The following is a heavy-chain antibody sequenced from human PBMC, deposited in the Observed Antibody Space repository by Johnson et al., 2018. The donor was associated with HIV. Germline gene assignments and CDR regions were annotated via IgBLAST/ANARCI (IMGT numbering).Heavy chain of an antibody. J-gene: IGHJ3*02. CDR2: ISYDGSNK. V-gene: IGHV3-30*18. D-gene: IGHD1-26*01. Sequence: QVQLVESGGGVVQPGRSLRLSCAASGFTFSTYGMHWVRQAPGKGLEWVAVISYDGSNKYYADSVKGRFTISRDNSKNTLYLQMNSLRAEDTAVYYCAKDLVPYGSGSYNDAFDIWGQGTMVTVSS. CDR3: AKDLVPYGSGSYNDAFDI. CDR1: GFTFSTYG.